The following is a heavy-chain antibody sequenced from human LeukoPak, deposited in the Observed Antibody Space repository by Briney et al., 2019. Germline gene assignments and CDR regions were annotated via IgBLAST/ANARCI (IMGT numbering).Heavy chain of an antibody. V-gene: IGHV3-21*01. J-gene: IGHJ4*02. CDR3: ASTDARGPGWELPGGKYYFDY. D-gene: IGHD1-26*01. CDR2: ISSNSSYI. CDR1: GFTFSSYT. Sequence: GGSLRLSCAASGFTFSSYTMNWVRQAPGKGLEWVSSISSNSSYIYYADSVKGRFTISRDNAKNSLYLQMNSLRAEDTAVYYCASTDARGPGWELPGGKYYFDYWGQGTLVTVSS.